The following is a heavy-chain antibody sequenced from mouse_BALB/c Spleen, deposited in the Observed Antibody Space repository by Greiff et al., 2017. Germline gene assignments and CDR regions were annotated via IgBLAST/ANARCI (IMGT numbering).Heavy chain of an antibody. CDR1: GFTFSSYT. D-gene: IGHD1-1*01. CDR2: ISNGGGST. CDR3: ARQNYYGSSSSFDY. J-gene: IGHJ2*01. Sequence: EVKVVESGGGLVQPGGSLKLSCAASGFTFSSYTMSWVRQTPEKRLEWVAYISNGGGSTYYPDTVKGRFTISRDNAKNTLYLQMSSLKSEDTAMYYCARQNYYGSSSSFDYWGQGTTLTVSS. V-gene: IGHV5-12-2*01.